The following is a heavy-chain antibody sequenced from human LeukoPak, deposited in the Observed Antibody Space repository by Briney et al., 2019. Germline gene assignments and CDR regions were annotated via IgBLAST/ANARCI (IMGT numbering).Heavy chain of an antibody. J-gene: IGHJ4*02. CDR1: GFTFSSYD. CDR3: ARGNSGSYAFDY. V-gene: IGHV3-13*01. Sequence: GGSLRLSCAASGFTFSSYDMHWVRQATGKGLEWVSAIGTAGDTYYPGSVKGRFTISRENAKNSLYLQMNSLRAGDTAVHYCARGNSGSYAFDYWGQGTLVTVSS. CDR2: IGTAGDT. D-gene: IGHD1-26*01.